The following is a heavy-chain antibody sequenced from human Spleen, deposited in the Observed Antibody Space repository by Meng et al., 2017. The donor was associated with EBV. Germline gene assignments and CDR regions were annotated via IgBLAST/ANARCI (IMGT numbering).Heavy chain of an antibody. D-gene: IGHD3-10*01. J-gene: IGHJ4*02. CDR3: ARDSPGAVYGSGYYFLDY. Sequence: QVQLQGSGPGLVKPSETLSLTCTVSGGSVSSGRYYWSWIRQPPGKGLEWIGYIYYTGNTNYNPSLESRVTISLDTSKKQFSLKLTSVTAADTAVYYCARDSPGAVYGSGYYFLDYWGQGTLVTVSS. V-gene: IGHV4-61*01. CDR2: IYYTGNT. CDR1: GGSVSSGRYY.